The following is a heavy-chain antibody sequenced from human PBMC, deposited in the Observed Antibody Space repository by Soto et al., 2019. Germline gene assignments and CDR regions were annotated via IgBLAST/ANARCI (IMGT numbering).Heavy chain of an antibody. CDR1: GFTFSSYV. J-gene: IGHJ4*02. CDR3: AKGERYSGYDEYFDY. CDR2: ISGSGGST. V-gene: IGHV3-23*01. Sequence: EVQLLESGGGLVQPGGSLRLSCAASGFTFSSYVMSWVRQAPGKGLEWVSAISGSGGSTYYADSVKGRFTISRDNSKNTLDLQMNSLRAEDTAVYYCAKGERYSGYDEYFDYWGQGTLVTVSS. D-gene: IGHD5-12*01.